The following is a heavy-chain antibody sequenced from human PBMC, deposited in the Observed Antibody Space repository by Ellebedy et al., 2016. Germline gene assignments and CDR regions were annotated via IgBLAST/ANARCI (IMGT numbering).Heavy chain of an antibody. CDR3: VQVRSGYELDISYFQH. V-gene: IGHV1-24*01. CDR1: SELS. D-gene: IGHD3-3*01. Sequence: ASVKVSXKVSSELSIHWVRQAPGKGLEWMGGFDPDDGETRNAQQFQGRLTMTEDTSTNTAYMELSSLRSDDTAVYYCVQVRSGYELDISYFQHWGQGTLVTVSS. J-gene: IGHJ1*01. CDR2: FDPDDGET.